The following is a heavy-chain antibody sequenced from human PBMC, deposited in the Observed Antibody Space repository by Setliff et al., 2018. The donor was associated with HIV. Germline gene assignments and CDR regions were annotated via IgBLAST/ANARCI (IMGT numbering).Heavy chain of an antibody. Sequence: SETLSLTCAVSGASFVGDNHWSWIRQTPERGLEWIAYFMYTDIHYVNYLNYRNPSLASRLSISVDKSKNQFSLTLSSVTAADTAVYYCARARSDWYNARPYYFDLWGQGTPVTSPQ. D-gene: IGHD6-19*01. CDR2: FMYTDIHYVNYLN. CDR1: GASFVGDNH. J-gene: IGHJ4*02. CDR3: ARARSDWYNARPYYFDL. V-gene: IGHV4-30-4*01.